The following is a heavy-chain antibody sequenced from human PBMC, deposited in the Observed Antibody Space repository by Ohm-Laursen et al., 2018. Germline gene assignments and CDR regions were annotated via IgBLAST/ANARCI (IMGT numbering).Heavy chain of an antibody. V-gene: IGHV3-53*01. CDR1: GFSVSTNY. J-gene: IGHJ5*02. D-gene: IGHD4-23*01. CDR3: ASYYGGYDH. Sequence: SLRLSCSAFGFSVSTNYMNWARQAPGKGLEWVSEIDRGGNGYYAESVKGRFTISRDNSKNTLYLQMNNLRAEDSAVYYCASYYGGYDHWGQGTLVTVSS. CDR2: IDRGGNG.